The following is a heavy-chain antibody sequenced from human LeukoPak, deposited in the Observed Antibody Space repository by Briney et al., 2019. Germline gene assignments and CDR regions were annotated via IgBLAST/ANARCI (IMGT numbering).Heavy chain of an antibody. Sequence: SETLSLTCTVSGYSISSGYYWGWIRQPPGKGLEWIGRIYTSGSTNYNPSLKSRVTMSVDTSKNQFSLKLSSVTAADTAVYYCARLYNWNYFNYWGQGTLVTVSS. J-gene: IGHJ4*02. CDR3: ARLYNWNYFNY. CDR1: GYSISSGYY. V-gene: IGHV4-38-2*02. CDR2: IYTSGST. D-gene: IGHD1-20*01.